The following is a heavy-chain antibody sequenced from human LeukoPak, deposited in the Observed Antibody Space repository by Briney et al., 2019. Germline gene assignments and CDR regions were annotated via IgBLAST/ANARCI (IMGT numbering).Heavy chain of an antibody. V-gene: IGHV4-38-2*02. CDR2: LYYSGST. J-gene: IGHJ1*01. Sequence: NPSETLSLTCTVSGYSISSGYYWGWIRQPPGKGLEWIGSLYYSGSTYSNPSLKSRVTISVDTSKNQFSLKLSSVTAADTAVYFCASLSNSWYSFSPNAEYFQHWGQGTLVTVSS. CDR3: ASLSNSWYSFSPNAEYFQH. CDR1: GYSISSGYY. D-gene: IGHD6-13*01.